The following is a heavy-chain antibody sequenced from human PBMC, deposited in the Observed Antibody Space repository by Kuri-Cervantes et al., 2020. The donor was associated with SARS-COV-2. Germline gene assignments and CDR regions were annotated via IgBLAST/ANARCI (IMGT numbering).Heavy chain of an antibody. CDR2: IWYDGSNK. J-gene: IGHJ3*02. Sequence: GGSLRLSCAASGFTFSSYGMHWVRQAPGKGLEWVAVIWYDGSNKYYADSVKGRFTISKDNSKNTLYLQMNSLRAEDTAVYYCGRENPYCSGGSCYSGAFDIWGQGTMVTVSS. CDR1: GFTFSSYG. D-gene: IGHD2-15*01. V-gene: IGHV3-33*01. CDR3: GRENPYCSGGSCYSGAFDI.